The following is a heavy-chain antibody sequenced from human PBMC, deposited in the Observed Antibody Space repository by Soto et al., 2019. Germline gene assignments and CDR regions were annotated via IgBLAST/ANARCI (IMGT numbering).Heavy chain of an antibody. CDR2: TRNKANSYTT. J-gene: IGHJ6*02. V-gene: IGHV3-72*01. CDR3: TRVGRGYSGSYDYSYPMDV. D-gene: IGHD1-26*01. Sequence: EVQLVESGGGLVQPGGSLRLSCAASGFTFSDHYMEWVRQAPGKGLEWVGRTRNKANSYTTEYAASVKGRFTISRDDSNNSLYLQMNSLKTEDTAVYYCTRVGRGYSGSYDYSYPMDVWGQGTTVTVSS. CDR1: GFTFSDHY.